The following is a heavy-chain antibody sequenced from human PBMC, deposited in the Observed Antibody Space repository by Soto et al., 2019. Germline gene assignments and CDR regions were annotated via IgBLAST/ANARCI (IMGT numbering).Heavy chain of an antibody. J-gene: IGHJ4*02. Sequence: QVHLVQSGAEVKKPGASVKVSCKDSGYTFTSYGITWVRQAPGQGLAWMGWISAHNGNTDYAQKLQGRVIVTRDTSTSTAYMELRSLRSDDTAVYYCARGRYGDYWGQGALVTVSS. CDR1: GYTFTSYG. D-gene: IGHD1-1*01. CDR3: ARGRYGDY. V-gene: IGHV1-18*01. CDR2: ISAHNGNT.